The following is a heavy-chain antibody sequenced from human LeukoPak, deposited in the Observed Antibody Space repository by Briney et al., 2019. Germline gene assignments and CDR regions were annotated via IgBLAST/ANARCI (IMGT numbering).Heavy chain of an antibody. CDR1: GGTFSNYA. CDR3: ARGGEANYYDTSGYYLYYY. V-gene: IGHV1-69*05. CDR2: IIPIFGTT. J-gene: IGHJ4*02. Sequence: SVKVSCKASGGTFSNYAISWVRQAPGQGLEWMGRIIPIFGTTNYAQKFQGRVTITMDESTSTAYMELSSLRSEDTAVYYCARGGEANYYDTSGYYLYYYWGQGTLVTVSS. D-gene: IGHD3-22*01.